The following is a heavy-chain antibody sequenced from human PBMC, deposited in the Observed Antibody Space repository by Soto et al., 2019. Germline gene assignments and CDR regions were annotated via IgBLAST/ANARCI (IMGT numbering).Heavy chain of an antibody. J-gene: IGHJ4*02. CDR2: ISAYNGNT. D-gene: IGHD6-13*01. V-gene: IGHV1-18*01. CDR1: GYTFTSYG. Sequence: GASVKVSCTASGYTFTSYGISWVRQAPGQGLEWMGWISAYNGNTNYAQKLQGRVTMTTDTSTSTAYMELRSLRSDDTAVYYCARDDIAAAGTKVDYWGQGTLVTVSS. CDR3: ARDDIAAAGTKVDY.